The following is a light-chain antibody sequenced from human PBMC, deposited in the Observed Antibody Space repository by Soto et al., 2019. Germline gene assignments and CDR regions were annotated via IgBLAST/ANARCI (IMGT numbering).Light chain of an antibody. CDR1: QSVSSY. V-gene: IGKV3-11*01. CDR2: DAS. Sequence: EIVLTQSPATLSLSPGERATLSCRASQSVSSYLAWYQQKPGQAPRLLIYDASNRATGIPARFSGSGSGTDFTLTISSLEPEDFAVYYCQQRRNWPHWTLGQGTKVDIK. J-gene: IGKJ1*01. CDR3: QQRRNWPHWT.